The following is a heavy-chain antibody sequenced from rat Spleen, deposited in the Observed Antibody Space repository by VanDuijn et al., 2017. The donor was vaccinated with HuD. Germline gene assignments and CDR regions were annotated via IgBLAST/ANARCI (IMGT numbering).Heavy chain of an antibody. Sequence: QVQLKESGPGLVQPSATLSLTCTVSGFSLTSYSISWVRQPSGKGPEWMGRVWYGGGTAYNSLLKSRLSISRDTSKNQLFLKMSSLQTEDTATYYCVRGTMMEGGDAWGQGASVTVSS. CDR1: GFSLTSYS. CDR3: VRGTMMEGGDA. J-gene: IGHJ4*01. V-gene: IGHV2-34*01. CDR2: VWYGGGT. D-gene: IGHD1-12*02.